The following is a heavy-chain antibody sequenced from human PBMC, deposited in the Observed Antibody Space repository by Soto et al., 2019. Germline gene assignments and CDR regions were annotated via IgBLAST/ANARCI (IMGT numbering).Heavy chain of an antibody. CDR1: GFTFSSDW. CDR3: ARDVSPRTSSLYFDACDI. J-gene: IGHJ3*02. CDR2: IRKDGSKT. V-gene: IGHV3-7*05. D-gene: IGHD6-13*01. Sequence: EVRLVESGGGLVQPGGSLRLSCAASGFTFSSDWMTWVRQAPGKGLEWVANIRKDGSKTSYLDSVRGRFTISRDNAQSSLYRPMDSLRAEDTALYYCARDVSPRTSSLYFDACDIWGQGTMVTVSS.